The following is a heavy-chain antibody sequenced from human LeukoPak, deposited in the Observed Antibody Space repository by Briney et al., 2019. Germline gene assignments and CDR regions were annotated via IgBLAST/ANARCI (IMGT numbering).Heavy chain of an antibody. V-gene: IGHV3-48*04. J-gene: IGHJ6*03. CDR3: VRDPSYGSSWYYYMDV. CDR2: ISSSSFKI. Sequence: GGSVRLSCAASEFTFVRYAMNGVRQAPGKGLEWVSYISSSSFKIGYADSVKGRFTISRDNSKNSLYLQMDSLRVEDTAVYYCVRDPSYGSSWYYYMDVWGKGTTVTVSS. D-gene: IGHD6-13*01. CDR1: EFTFVRYA.